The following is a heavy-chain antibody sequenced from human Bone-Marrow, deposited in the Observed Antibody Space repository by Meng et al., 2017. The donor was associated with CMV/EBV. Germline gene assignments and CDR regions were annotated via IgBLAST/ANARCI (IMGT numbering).Heavy chain of an antibody. Sequence: GGSLRLSCAAPGITFSSYGMHWVRQTPGKGLKWVAFIRYDGSNKYYADSVKGRFTISRDNSKHTLYLQMNSLRAEDTAVYYCAKDPPEGPRPRNCSSTSCYPDYWGQGTLVTVSS. CDR3: AKDPPEGPRPRNCSSTSCYPDY. CDR1: GITFSSYG. V-gene: IGHV3-30*02. CDR2: IRYDGSNK. D-gene: IGHD2-2*01. J-gene: IGHJ4*02.